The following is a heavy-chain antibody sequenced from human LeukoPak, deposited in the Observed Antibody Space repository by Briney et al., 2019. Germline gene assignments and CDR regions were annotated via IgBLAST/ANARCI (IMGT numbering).Heavy chain of an antibody. V-gene: IGHV3-23*01. J-gene: IGHJ4*02. CDR2: ISGSGGSA. CDR1: GFTFSSYA. D-gene: IGHD6-19*01. CDR3: AKDPLNSSGWYFGY. Sequence: QPGGSLRLSCAASGFTFSSYAMSWVRQAPGKGLEWVSAISGSGGSAYYADSVKGRFTISRDNSKNTLYLQMNSLRAEDTAVYYCAKDPLNSSGWYFGYWGQGTLVTVSS.